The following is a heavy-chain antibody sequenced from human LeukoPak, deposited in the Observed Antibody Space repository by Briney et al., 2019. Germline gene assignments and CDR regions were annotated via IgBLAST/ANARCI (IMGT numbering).Heavy chain of an antibody. D-gene: IGHD6-19*01. Sequence: PGGSLRLSCSASGFTFSTYAMYWVRQAPGKGLEYVSAITSNGDSTYYADSVKGRFTISRDNSKNTLYLQMSSLRAEDTAVYYCVTRYISGWYDYWGQGTLVTVSS. J-gene: IGHJ4*02. CDR3: VTRYISGWYDY. CDR2: ITSNGDST. V-gene: IGHV3-64D*09. CDR1: GFTFSTYA.